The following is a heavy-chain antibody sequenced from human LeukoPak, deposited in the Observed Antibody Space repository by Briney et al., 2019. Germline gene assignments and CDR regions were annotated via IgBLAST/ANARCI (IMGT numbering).Heavy chain of an antibody. CDR1: GFTVSSNY. Sequence: GGSLRLSCAASGFTVSSNYMSWVRQAQGKGLEWVTAISGSGGSTYYADSVKGRFTISRDNSKNTVYLQMNSLKAEDTAVYYCARDQGPARGFDYWGQGTLATVSS. CDR2: ISGSGGST. J-gene: IGHJ4*02. CDR3: ARDQGPARGFDY. V-gene: IGHV3-23*01. D-gene: IGHD2-2*01.